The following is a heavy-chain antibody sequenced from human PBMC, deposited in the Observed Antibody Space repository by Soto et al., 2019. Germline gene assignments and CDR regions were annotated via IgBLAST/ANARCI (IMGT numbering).Heavy chain of an antibody. CDR1: GFSFSRYA. V-gene: IGHV3-30-3*01. Sequence: VRLVESGGGVVQPGRSLRLSCAASGFSFSRYAMHWVRQAPGKGLEWVAVISYDGSNEYHADSVKGRFSISRDNSKDTLYLQMNSLRAEDTAVYYCARGFVEWLTKFYYGMDVWGQGTTVTVS. CDR2: ISYDGSNE. CDR3: ARGFVEWLTKFYYGMDV. D-gene: IGHD3-3*01. J-gene: IGHJ6*02.